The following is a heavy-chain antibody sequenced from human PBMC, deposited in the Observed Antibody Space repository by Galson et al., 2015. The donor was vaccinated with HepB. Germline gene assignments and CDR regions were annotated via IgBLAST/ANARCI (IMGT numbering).Heavy chain of an antibody. CDR3: ARVIYHDSSAFAY. Sequence: SLRLSCAASGFTFSHYNMNWVRQAPGKGLEWVSSISSSSDYICYADSVKGRFTVSRDNAKNSLFLHMNSLRGEDTGLYYCARVIYHDSSAFAYWGQGTLVTVSS. D-gene: IGHD3-22*01. CDR1: GFTFSHYN. CDR2: ISSSSDYI. V-gene: IGHV3-21*01. J-gene: IGHJ4*02.